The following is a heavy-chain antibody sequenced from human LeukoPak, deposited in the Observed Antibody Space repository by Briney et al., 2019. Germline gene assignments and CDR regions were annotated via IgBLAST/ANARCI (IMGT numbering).Heavy chain of an antibody. CDR3: ARDGSYYDFWSGYYRTPLYYYYYYMDV. CDR1: GGTSSSYA. CDR2: IIPIFGTA. Sequence: SVKVSCKASGGTSSSYAISWVRQAPGQGLEWMGGIIPIFGTANYAQKFQGRVTITADESTSTAYMELSSLRSEDTAVYYCARDGSYYDFWSGYYRTPLYYYYYYMDVWGKGTTVTVSS. J-gene: IGHJ6*03. V-gene: IGHV1-69*13. D-gene: IGHD3-3*01.